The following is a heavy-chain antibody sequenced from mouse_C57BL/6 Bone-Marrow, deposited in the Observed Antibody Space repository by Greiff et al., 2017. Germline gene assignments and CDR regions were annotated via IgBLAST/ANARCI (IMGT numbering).Heavy chain of an antibody. CDR2: IDPSDSET. CDR1: GYTFTSYW. J-gene: IGHJ4*01. CDR3: ATKGGNYFYAMDY. V-gene: IGHV1-52*01. D-gene: IGHD2-1*01. Sequence: VRPGSSVKLSCKASGYTFTSYWMHWVKQRPIQGLEWIGNIDPSDSETHYNQKFKDKATLTVDKSSSTAYMQLSSLTSEDSAVYYCATKGGNYFYAMDYWGQGTSVTVSS.